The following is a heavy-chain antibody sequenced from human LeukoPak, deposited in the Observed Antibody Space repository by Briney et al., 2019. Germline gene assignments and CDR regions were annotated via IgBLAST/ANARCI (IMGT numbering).Heavy chain of an antibody. J-gene: IGHJ4*02. Sequence: GESLRLSCAASGFTFSSYWMHWVRQAPGKGLVWVSRINSDGSSTSYADSVKGRFTISRDNAKNTLYLQMNSLRAEDTAVYYCARGKAVAGTGDDYWGQGTLVTVSS. CDR3: ARGKAVAGTGDDY. D-gene: IGHD6-19*01. CDR2: INSDGSST. V-gene: IGHV3-74*01. CDR1: GFTFSSYW.